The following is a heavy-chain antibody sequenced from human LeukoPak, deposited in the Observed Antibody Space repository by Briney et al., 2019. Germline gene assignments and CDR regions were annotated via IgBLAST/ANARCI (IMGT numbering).Heavy chain of an antibody. CDR3: ARTHNWNEDY. D-gene: IGHD1-20*01. V-gene: IGHV4-59*01. CDR2: IYYSGST. J-gene: IGHJ4*02. Sequence: SETLSLTCTVSGGSISSYYWSWIRQPPGKGLEWIGYIYYSGSTNYNPSLKSRVTISVDTSKNQFSLKLNSVTAADTAVYYCARTHNWNEDYWGQGILVTVSS. CDR1: GGSISSYY.